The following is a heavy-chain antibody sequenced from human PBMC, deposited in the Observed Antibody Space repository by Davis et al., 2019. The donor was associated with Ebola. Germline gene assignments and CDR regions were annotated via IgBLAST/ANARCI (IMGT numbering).Heavy chain of an antibody. Sequence: PGGSLRLSCAASGFTFSSFGMHWVRQAPGKGLEWVANIKEDGSEKFYVDSVKGRFTISRDNAKNSLYLQLNSLRADDTAVYYCARKPPDYWGQGTLVTVSS. CDR3: ARKPPDY. CDR2: IKEDGSEK. V-gene: IGHV3-7*03. CDR1: GFTFSSFG. J-gene: IGHJ4*02.